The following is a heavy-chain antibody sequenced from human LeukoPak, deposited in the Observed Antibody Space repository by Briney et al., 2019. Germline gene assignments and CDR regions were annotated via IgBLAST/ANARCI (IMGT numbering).Heavy chain of an antibody. CDR3: ARDGAFMVPGAFDI. D-gene: IGHD3-10*01. V-gene: IGHV1-69*04. Sequence: ASVKVSCKASGGTFSSYAISWVRQAPGQGLEWIGRIIPILGIANYAQKFQGRVTITADKSTSTAYMELSSLRSEDTAVYYCARDGAFMVPGAFDIWGQGTMVTVSS. J-gene: IGHJ3*02. CDR2: IIPILGIA. CDR1: GGTFSSYA.